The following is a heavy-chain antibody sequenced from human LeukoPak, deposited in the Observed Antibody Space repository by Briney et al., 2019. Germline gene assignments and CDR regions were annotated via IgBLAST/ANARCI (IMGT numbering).Heavy chain of an antibody. CDR2: IYSGGST. D-gene: IGHD3-10*01. Sequence: GGSLRLSCAASGFTVSSNYMSWVRQAPGKGLEWVSVIYSGGSTYYADSVKGRFTISRDNSKNTLYLQMNSLRAEDTAVYYCARRTYGPGNYYFDYWGQGTLVTVSS. CDR1: GFTVSSNY. V-gene: IGHV3-53*01. CDR3: ARRTYGPGNYYFDY. J-gene: IGHJ4*02.